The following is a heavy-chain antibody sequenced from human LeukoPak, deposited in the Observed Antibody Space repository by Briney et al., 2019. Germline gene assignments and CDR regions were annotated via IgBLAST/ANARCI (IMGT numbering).Heavy chain of an antibody. V-gene: IGHV3-23*01. CDR1: GFTFTNYA. CDR3: AKDCSGGNCYIDY. J-gene: IGHJ4*02. Sequence: PGGSLRLSCAASGFTFTNYAMSWVRQAPGKGLEWVSGMSGRGVSTYYADSVKGRFTISSNNSKNTLYLQMNSLRAEDTAIYYCAKDCSGGNCYIDYWGQGTLVTVAS. D-gene: IGHD2-15*01. CDR2: MSGRGVST.